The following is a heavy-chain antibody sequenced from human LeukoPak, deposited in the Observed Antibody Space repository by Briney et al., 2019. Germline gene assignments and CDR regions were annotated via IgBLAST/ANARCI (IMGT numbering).Heavy chain of an antibody. Sequence: ASVKVSCKASGYTFTSNYIHWVRQAPGQGLEWMGMIYPRDGSTSYAQKFQGRVTVTRDTSTSTVHMELSGLRSGDTAVYYCARVEYVSGYSHVYWGQGTLVTVSS. D-gene: IGHD3-22*01. CDR1: GYTFTSNY. J-gene: IGHJ4*02. V-gene: IGHV1-46*01. CDR2: IYPRDGST. CDR3: ARVEYVSGYSHVY.